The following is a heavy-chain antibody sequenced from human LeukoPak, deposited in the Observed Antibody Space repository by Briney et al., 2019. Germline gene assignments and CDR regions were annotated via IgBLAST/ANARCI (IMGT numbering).Heavy chain of an antibody. J-gene: IGHJ4*02. D-gene: IGHD4-11*01. Sequence: ASVKASCKASGYTFTSYGISWVRQAPGQGLEWMGWISAYNGNTNYAQKLQGRVTMTTDTSTSTAYMELRSLRSDDTAVYYCARDWVTKKRSFDFDYWGQGTLVTVSS. CDR1: GYTFTSYG. CDR2: ISAYNGNT. CDR3: ARDWVTKKRSFDFDY. V-gene: IGHV1-18*01.